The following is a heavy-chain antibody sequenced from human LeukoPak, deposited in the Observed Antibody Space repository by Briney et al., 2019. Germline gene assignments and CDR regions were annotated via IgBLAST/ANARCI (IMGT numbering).Heavy chain of an antibody. V-gene: IGHV3-23*01. Sequence: GGSLRLSCVASGFTFSSYAMAWVRQAPGKGLEWVSAISGSGVTTHNAGSVKGRFSISRDNSKNTLYLQMNSLRAEDTALYYCARDQLVVVITTSDYWGQGTLVTVSS. D-gene: IGHD3-22*01. CDR2: ISGSGVTT. J-gene: IGHJ4*02. CDR3: ARDQLVVVITTSDY. CDR1: GFTFSSYA.